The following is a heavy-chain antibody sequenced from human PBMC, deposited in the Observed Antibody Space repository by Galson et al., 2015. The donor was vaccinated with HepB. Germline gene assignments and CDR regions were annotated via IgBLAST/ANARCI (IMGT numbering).Heavy chain of an antibody. J-gene: IGHJ4*02. CDR3: ARERAMDDY. CDR1: GFTFSNYW. CDR2: INQDGSKE. Sequence: LRLSCAASGFTFSNYWMNWVRQAPGKGLEWVANINQDGSKENYVDSVKGRFTISRDNAKNSLYLHMNSLRAEDTAVYYCARERAMDDYWGQGTLVTVSS. D-gene: IGHD5-18*01. V-gene: IGHV3-7*03.